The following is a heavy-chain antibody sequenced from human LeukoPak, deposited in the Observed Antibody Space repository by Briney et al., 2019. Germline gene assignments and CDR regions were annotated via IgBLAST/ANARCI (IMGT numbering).Heavy chain of an antibody. CDR2: INHSGST. J-gene: IGHJ4*02. V-gene: IGHV4-34*01. CDR3: ARGLYYDSSGP. D-gene: IGHD3-22*01. CDR1: GGSFSGYY. Sequence: PSETLSLTCAVYGGSFSGYYWSWIRQPPGKGLEWIGEINHSGSTNYNPSLKSRVTISVDTSKNQFSLKLSSVTAADTAVYYCARGLYYDSSGPWGQGTLVTVSS.